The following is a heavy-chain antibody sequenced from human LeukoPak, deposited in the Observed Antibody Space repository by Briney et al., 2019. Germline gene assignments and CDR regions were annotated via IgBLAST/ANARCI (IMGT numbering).Heavy chain of an antibody. CDR2: IYPGDSDT. D-gene: IGHD6-19*01. V-gene: IGHV5-51*01. J-gene: IGHJ4*02. Sequence: GESLKISCKGSGYSFTSYWIGWVRPMPGKGLEWMGIIYPGDSDTRYSPSFQGQVTISADKSISTAYLQWSSLKASDTAMYYCARQRTYSSGWYPWYFDYWGQGTLVTVSS. CDR1: GYSFTSYW. CDR3: ARQRTYSSGWYPWYFDY.